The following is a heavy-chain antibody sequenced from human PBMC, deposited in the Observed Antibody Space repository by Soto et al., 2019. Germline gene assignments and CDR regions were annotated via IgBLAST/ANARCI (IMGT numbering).Heavy chain of an antibody. CDR1: GFTFRTSA. Sequence: EVQVLESGGGLVQPGGSLRLSCAASGFTFRTSAMSWVRRAPGKGLEWVSGINSDDSKHYIASVRGRFTISRDNSKNTLFLQMNSLRAEDTAIYYGAKDSHWGIISPTHDPGGQGTLVTVSS. V-gene: IGHV3-23*01. J-gene: IGHJ5*02. CDR2: INSDDSK. D-gene: IGHD3-16*01. CDR3: AKDSHWGIISPTHDP.